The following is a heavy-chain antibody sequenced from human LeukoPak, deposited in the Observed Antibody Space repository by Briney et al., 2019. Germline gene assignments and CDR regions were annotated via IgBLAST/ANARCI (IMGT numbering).Heavy chain of an antibody. V-gene: IGHV1/OR15-1*01. CDR1: GYIFTDYY. CDR3: ARGGIRGGIDNWFDP. J-gene: IGHJ5*02. D-gene: IGHD3-10*01. Sequence: GASVKVSCKASGYIFTDYYMHWVRQAPGQELGWMGRINPNSGGTNYAQTFQGRVTMTRDTSISTAYTELSSLRSEDTAVYFCARGGIRGGIDNWFDPWGQGTLVTVSS. CDR2: INPNSGGT.